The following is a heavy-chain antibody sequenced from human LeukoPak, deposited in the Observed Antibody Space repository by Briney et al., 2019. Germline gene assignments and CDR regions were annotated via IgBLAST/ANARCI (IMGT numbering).Heavy chain of an antibody. CDR3: ARGSYYDSSGYYWGAFDI. D-gene: IGHD3-22*01. CDR2: IYYSGST. J-gene: IGHJ3*02. Sequence: SETLSLTCTVPGGSISSYYWSWIRQPPGKGLEWIGYIYYSGSTNYNPSLKSRVTISVDTSKNQFSLKLSSVTAADTAVYYCARGSYYDSSGYYWGAFDIWGQGTMVTVSS. V-gene: IGHV4-59*01. CDR1: GGSISSYY.